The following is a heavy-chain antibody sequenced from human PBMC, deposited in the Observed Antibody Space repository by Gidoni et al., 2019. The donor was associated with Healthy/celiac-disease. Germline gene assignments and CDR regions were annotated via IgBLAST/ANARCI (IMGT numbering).Heavy chain of an antibody. V-gene: IGHV1-58*02. CDR1: GFTFTSSA. CDR2: IVVGSGNT. Sequence: QMQLVQSGPEVKKPGTSVKVSCKASGFTFTSSAMQWVRQARGQRLEWIGWIVVGSGNTNYAQKFQERVTITRDMSTSTAYMELSSLRSEDTAVYYCAAALDTAMVRLYYGMDVWGQGTTVTVSS. D-gene: IGHD5-18*01. J-gene: IGHJ6*02. CDR3: AAALDTAMVRLYYGMDV.